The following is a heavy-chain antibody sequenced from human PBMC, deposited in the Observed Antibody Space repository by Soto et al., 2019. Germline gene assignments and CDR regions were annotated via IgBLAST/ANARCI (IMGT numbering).Heavy chain of an antibody. Sequence: EVQLVDSGGDFVQPGGSLRLSCAASGFTFSSYWMGWVRQAPGKGLEWVANIKTDGSETYYVDSVKGRFTIARDNDRNLLSLQKDSLRAEDTAIYYCARVLSWGWFGPWGQGTLVTVSS. CDR2: IKTDGSET. D-gene: IGHD1-26*01. V-gene: IGHV3-7*01. J-gene: IGHJ5*02. CDR1: GFTFSSYW. CDR3: ARVLSWGWFGP.